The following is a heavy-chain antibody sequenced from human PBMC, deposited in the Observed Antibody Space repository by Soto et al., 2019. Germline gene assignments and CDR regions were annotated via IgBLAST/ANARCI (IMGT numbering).Heavy chain of an antibody. Sequence: SETLSLTCTVSGGSISRGDYYWGWIRQPPGKGLEWIGYIYYSGSTYYNPSLKSRVTISVDTSKNQFSLKLSSVTAADTAVYYCAREGDIYGMDVWGQGTTVTVSS. D-gene: IGHD3-9*01. J-gene: IGHJ6*02. CDR1: GGSISRGDYY. CDR3: AREGDIYGMDV. V-gene: IGHV4-30-4*01. CDR2: IYYSGST.